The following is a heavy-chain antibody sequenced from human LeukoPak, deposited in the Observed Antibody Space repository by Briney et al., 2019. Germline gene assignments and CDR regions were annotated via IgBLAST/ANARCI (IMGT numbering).Heavy chain of an antibody. CDR1: GFTFSPYW. J-gene: IGHJ4*02. V-gene: IGHV3-7*01. D-gene: IGHD2-21*02. CDR2: IKPDGSGQ. Sequence: GGSLRLSCAASGFTFSPYWMTWVRQAPGKGLEWVANIKPDGSGQYYVDSVKGRFTISRDNAKNSLYLQMNSLRAEDTAVYYCARAGHYYFDHWGQGTLVTVSS. CDR3: ARAGHYYFDH.